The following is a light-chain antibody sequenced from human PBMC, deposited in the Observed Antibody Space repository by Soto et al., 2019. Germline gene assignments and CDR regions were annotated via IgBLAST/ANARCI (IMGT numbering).Light chain of an antibody. V-gene: IGLV2-14*01. Sequence: QSALTQPASVSGSPGQSITISCTGTSSDVGGYNYVSWYQQHPGIAPKLMIYDVSDRPSGVSNRFSGSKSGDTASLTISGLQAEDEADYYCSSYTSSSIPVFGGGTKLTVL. CDR2: DVS. CDR3: SSYTSSSIPV. CDR1: SSDVGGYNY. J-gene: IGLJ2*01.